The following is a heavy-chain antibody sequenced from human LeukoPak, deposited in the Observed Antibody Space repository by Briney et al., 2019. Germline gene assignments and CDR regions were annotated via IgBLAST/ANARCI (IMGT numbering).Heavy chain of an antibody. J-gene: IGHJ4*02. CDR2: INHSGST. D-gene: IGHD6-19*01. CDR1: GGSISSGGYY. CDR3: ARGRWQWLVD. V-gene: IGHV4-34*01. Sequence: SETLSLTCAVSGGSISSGGYYWSWIRQPPGKGLEWIGEINHSGSTNYNPSLKSRVTISVDTSKNQFSLKLSSVTAADTAVYYCARGRWQWLVDWGQGTLVTVSS.